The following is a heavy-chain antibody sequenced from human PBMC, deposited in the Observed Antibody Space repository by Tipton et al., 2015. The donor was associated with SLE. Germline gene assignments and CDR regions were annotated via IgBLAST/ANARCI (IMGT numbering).Heavy chain of an antibody. CDR2: IYHSGST. CDR3: ARLLGFDY. J-gene: IGHJ4*02. CDR1: GYSISSGYY. V-gene: IGHV4-38-2*01. Sequence: TLSLTCAVSGYSISSGYYWGWIRQPPGKGLEWIGSIYHSGSTYYNPSLKSRVTISVDTSKNQFSLKLTSVTAADTAVYYCARLLGFDYWGQGTLVTVSS. D-gene: IGHD7-27*01.